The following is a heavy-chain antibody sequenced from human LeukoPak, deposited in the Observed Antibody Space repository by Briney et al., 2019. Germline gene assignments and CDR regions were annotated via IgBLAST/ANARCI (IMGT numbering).Heavy chain of an antibody. CDR2: IRSKTHGETI. D-gene: IGHD6-19*01. CDR3: ATEVIIAVTGNDY. V-gene: IGHV3-15*07. Sequence: GGSLRLSCAASGFTFSNVWMNWVRQAPGKGLEWVGRIRSKTHGETIDYAAPVRGRFTISRDDSKNTLYLQLNSLKTEDTAVYYCATEVIIAVTGNDYWGQGSLVTASS. J-gene: IGHJ4*02. CDR1: GFTFSNVW.